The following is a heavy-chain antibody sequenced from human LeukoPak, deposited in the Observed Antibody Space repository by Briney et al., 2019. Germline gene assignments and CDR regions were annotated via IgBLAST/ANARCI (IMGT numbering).Heavy chain of an antibody. D-gene: IGHD6-19*01. J-gene: IGHJ5*01. Sequence: ASVKVSCRASGYTFTSYAMHWVRQAPGQRLEWMGWINAGNGNTKYSQEFQGRVTITRDTSASTAYMELSSLRSEDMAVYYCARDPGYSSGWFDYWGQGTLVTVSS. CDR3: ARDPGYSSGWFDY. CDR1: GYTFTSYA. CDR2: INAGNGNT. V-gene: IGHV1-3*03.